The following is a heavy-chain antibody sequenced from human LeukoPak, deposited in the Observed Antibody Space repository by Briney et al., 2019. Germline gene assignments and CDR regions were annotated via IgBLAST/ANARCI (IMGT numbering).Heavy chain of an antibody. J-gene: IGHJ6*03. CDR1: AGSFRSYY. CDR2: VYYNGNT. V-gene: IGHV4-59*01. Sequence: SETLSLTCTVSAGSFRSYYWHWVRQPPGKGLEWVGDVYYNGNTNNNPSLKSRVTISVDTSKNQFSLKLSSVTAADTAVYYCARAPYGSATNNYYMDVWGKGTTVTVSS. D-gene: IGHD2-8*01. CDR3: ARAPYGSATNNYYMDV.